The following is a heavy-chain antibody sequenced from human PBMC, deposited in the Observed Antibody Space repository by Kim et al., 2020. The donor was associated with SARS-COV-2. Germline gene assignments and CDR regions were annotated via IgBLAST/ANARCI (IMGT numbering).Heavy chain of an antibody. Sequence: GGSLRLSCAASGFTFSGSGMNWVRQAPGKGLEWVSYISSSTSTLYYADSAKGRFTISIASAKTSLTLHMKSLRAEATAASYCAFLRGPVYWCEGSLVTV. CDR1: GFTFSGSG. V-gene: IGHV3-48*01. J-gene: IGHJ4*02. CDR3: AFLRGPVY. CDR2: ISSSTSTL. D-gene: IGHD1-26*01.